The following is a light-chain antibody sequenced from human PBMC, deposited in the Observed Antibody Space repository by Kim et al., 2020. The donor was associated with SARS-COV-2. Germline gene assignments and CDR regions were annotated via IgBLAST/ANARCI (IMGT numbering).Light chain of an antibody. J-gene: IGKJ5*01. Sequence: PSVGDRITIPCQARQDVSRYLNLYQQKPGKAPKLLIYDASNLETGVPSRFSGSGSGTHFTLTVTSLQPEDIATYYCQQYDDLPITFGQGTRLEIK. CDR3: QQYDDLPIT. V-gene: IGKV1-33*01. CDR2: DAS. CDR1: QDVSRY.